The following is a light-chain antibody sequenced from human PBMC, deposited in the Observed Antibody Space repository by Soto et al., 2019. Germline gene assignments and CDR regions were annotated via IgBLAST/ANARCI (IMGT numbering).Light chain of an antibody. J-gene: IGKJ1*01. V-gene: IGKV1-5*03. CDR2: KAS. CDR3: QQYYSYSRT. CDR1: QTISSW. Sequence: DIQMTQSPSTLSGSVGDRVTITCRASQTISSWLAWYQQKPGKAPKLLIYKASTLETGVPSRFSGGGFETEFTLTISSLQPDDFATYYCQQYYSYSRTFGQGTKVDIK.